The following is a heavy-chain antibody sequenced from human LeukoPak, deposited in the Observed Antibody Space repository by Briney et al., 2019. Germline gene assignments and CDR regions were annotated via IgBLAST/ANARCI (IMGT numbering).Heavy chain of an antibody. V-gene: IGHV4-4*07. Sequence: SETLSLTCTVAGGSISSYYWSWIRQPAGKGLEWIGRIYPSGNTNYNPSLKSRVTMSLDTSKNQFSLKLSSVTAADTAVFYCARDLPYPMDAFDIWGQGTMVTVSS. CDR1: GGSISSYY. J-gene: IGHJ3*02. CDR2: IYPSGNT. CDR3: ARDLPYPMDAFDI.